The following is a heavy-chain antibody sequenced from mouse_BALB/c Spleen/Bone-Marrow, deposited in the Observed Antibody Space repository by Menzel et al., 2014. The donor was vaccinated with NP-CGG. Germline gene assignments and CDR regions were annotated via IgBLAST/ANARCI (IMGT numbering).Heavy chain of an antibody. D-gene: IGHD1-1*01. CDR1: GYTFTEYI. CDR3: ARHEKANYGNYAMDY. Sequence: LVESGAELVKPRASVKLSCKASGYTFTEYIIHWVKQRSGQGLEWIGWFYPGSGSIKYNEKFKDKATLTADKSSSTVYMELSRLTSEDSAVYFCARHEKANYGNYAMDYWGQGTSVTVSS. J-gene: IGHJ4*01. CDR2: FYPGSGSI. V-gene: IGHV1-62-2*01.